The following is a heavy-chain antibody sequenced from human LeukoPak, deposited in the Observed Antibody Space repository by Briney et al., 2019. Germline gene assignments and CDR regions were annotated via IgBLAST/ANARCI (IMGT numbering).Heavy chain of an antibody. CDR2: INPNSGGT. CDR1: GYTFTDYY. Sequence: ASVKVSCKASGYTFTDYYMHWVRQAPGQGLEWMGWINPNSGGTNYAQKFQGRVTMTRDTSISTAYMELSRLRSDDTAVYYCARVTSVVPAWFDPWGQGTLVTVSS. CDR3: ARVTSVVPAWFDP. V-gene: IGHV1-2*02. J-gene: IGHJ5*02. D-gene: IGHD2-2*01.